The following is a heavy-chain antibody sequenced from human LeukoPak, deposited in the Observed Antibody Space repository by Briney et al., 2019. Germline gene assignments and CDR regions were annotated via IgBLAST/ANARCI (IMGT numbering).Heavy chain of an antibody. J-gene: IGHJ4*02. CDR1: GFTFSSYA. CDR3: ARSRMVAATYYFDY. CDR2: ISYDGSNK. V-gene: IGHV3-30-3*01. D-gene: IGHD2-15*01. Sequence: GRSLRLSCAASGFTFSSYAMHWVRQAPGKGLEWVAVISYDGSNKYYADSVKGRFTISRDNSKNTLYLQMNSLRAEDTAVYYCARSRMVAATYYFDYWGQGTLVTVSS.